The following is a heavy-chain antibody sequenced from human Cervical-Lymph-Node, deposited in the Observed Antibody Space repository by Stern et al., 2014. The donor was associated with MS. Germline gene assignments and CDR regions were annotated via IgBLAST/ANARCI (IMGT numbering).Heavy chain of an antibody. Sequence: VQLVQSEGGMVQPGRSLRLSCEASGFKFDDFAMHWVRQAPGKGLEWVSGLGWNSEGRGYADSVQGRFTISRDNAKSSLYLQMNSLTAEDTALYYCAKADDYAGGIDAWGQGTLVVVSS. J-gene: IGHJ5*02. CDR1: GFKFDDFA. CDR2: LGWNSEGR. V-gene: IGHV3-9*01. CDR3: AKADDYAGGIDA. D-gene: IGHD3-16*01.